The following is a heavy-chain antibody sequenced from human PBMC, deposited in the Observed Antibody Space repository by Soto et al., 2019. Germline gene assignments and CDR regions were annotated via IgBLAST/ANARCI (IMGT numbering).Heavy chain of an antibody. CDR2: IIPIFGTA. CDR3: ASTPYSSSYFDY. J-gene: IGHJ4*02. Sequence: SVKVSCKASGYAFGDYDISWVRQAPGQGLEWMGWIIPIFGTANYAQKFQGRVTITADKSTSTAYMELSSLRSEDTAVYYCASTPYSSSYFDYWGQGTLVTSPQ. D-gene: IGHD6-6*01. V-gene: IGHV1-69*06. CDR1: GYAFGDYD.